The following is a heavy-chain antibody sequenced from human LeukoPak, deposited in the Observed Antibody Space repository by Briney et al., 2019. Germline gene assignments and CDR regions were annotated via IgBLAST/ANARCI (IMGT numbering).Heavy chain of an antibody. CDR3: GVTISH. CDR2: IKSKTDGGTT. J-gene: IGHJ4*02. V-gene: IGHV3-15*01. CDR1: GFTVNNAW. Sequence: PGGSLSLSCGASGFTVNNAWMSWVRQAPGKGLEWVGRIKSKTDGGTTDYAAPVKGRFTISRDDSKNTLYLQMTSLKTEDTAVYYCGVTISHWGQGILVTVSS. D-gene: IGHD5-12*01.